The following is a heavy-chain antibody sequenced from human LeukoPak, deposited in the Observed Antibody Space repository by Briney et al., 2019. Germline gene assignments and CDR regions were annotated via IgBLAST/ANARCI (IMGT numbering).Heavy chain of an antibody. CDR3: ARGGTYSGSWLYDAFDI. J-gene: IGHJ3*02. D-gene: IGHD6-13*01. CDR1: GGTFSSYA. V-gene: IGHV1-69*13. Sequence: SVKVSCTASGGTFSSYAISWVRQAPRHGLEWMGGIIPIFGTANYAQKFQGRVTITADESESTTYMELSRLRSEDAAVYYWARGGTYSGSWLYDAFDIWGQGTMVTVSS. CDR2: IIPIFGTA.